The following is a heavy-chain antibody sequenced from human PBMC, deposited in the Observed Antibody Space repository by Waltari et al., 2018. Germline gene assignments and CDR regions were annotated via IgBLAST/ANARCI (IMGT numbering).Heavy chain of an antibody. CDR3: ASGPRGFGLVINAFDI. V-gene: IGHV3-64*01. CDR2: ISRNGGST. Sequence: EVQLVESGGGLVQPGGSLRLSCAASGFTFSSYAMHWVRQAPGQGLEYVSAISRNGGSTYVANSWKGRFTISIDNSKNTLYLQMVRLGAEDMAVYYCASGPRGFGLVINAFDIWGQGTMVTVS. CDR1: GFTFSSYA. D-gene: IGHD3-3*01. J-gene: IGHJ3*02.